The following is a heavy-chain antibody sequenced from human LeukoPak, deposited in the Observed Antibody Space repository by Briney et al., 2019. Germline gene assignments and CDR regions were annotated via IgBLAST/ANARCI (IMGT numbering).Heavy chain of an antibody. D-gene: IGHD3-10*01. J-gene: IGHJ2*01. CDR3: ARDSYYYGSGSTLGYFDL. CDR1: GGSISGYY. Sequence: SETLSLTCTVSGGSISGYYWSWIRQPPGKGQEWIGYIYYSGSTNYKPSLKSRLTMSVDTSKNQLSLRLTSVTAADTAVYYCARDSYYYGSGSTLGYFDLWGRGTLVTVSS. CDR2: IYYSGST. V-gene: IGHV4-59*08.